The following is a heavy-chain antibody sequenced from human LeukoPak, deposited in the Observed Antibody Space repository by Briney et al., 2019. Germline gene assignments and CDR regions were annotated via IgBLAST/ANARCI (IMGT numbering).Heavy chain of an antibody. J-gene: IGHJ4*02. CDR2: ISYDGSNK. CDR3: AKDGGGLGELPLDFDY. Sequence: GGSLRLSCAASGFIFSSYGMHWVRQAPGKGLEWVAVISYDGSNKYYADSVKGRFTISRDNSKNTLYLQMNSLRAEDTAVYYCAKDGGGLGELPLDFDYWGQGTLVTVSS. D-gene: IGHD3-16*02. CDR1: GFIFSSYG. V-gene: IGHV3-30*18.